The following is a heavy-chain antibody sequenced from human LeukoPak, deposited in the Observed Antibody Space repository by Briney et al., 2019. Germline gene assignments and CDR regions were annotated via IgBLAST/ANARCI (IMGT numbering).Heavy chain of an antibody. CDR1: GGSVTSGSYC. CDR2: IYTSGST. D-gene: IGHD2-15*01. J-gene: IGHJ4*02. V-gene: IGHV4-61*02. Sequence: SQTLSLTCTVSGGSVTSGSYCWSWIRQPAGKELEWIGRIYTSGSTNYKTSLKTRVTISLDTSKNQFSLKLNSVTAADTAVYYCARETLRSHFDYWGQGALVTVSS. CDR3: ARETLRSHFDY.